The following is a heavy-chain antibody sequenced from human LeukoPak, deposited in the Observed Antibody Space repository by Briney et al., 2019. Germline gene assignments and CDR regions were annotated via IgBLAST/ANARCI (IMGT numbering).Heavy chain of an antibody. V-gene: IGHV3-74*01. CDR1: GFTFSSYW. Sequence: GGSLRLSCAASGFTFSSYWMHWVRQGPGKGLVWVARINSGGSGTSYADSVKGRFTISRDNAKNTLFLQMNSLRAEDAAVYYCARSSNCVDYWGQGTLVTVSS. D-gene: IGHD6-13*01. CDR3: ARSSNCVDY. J-gene: IGHJ4*02. CDR2: INSGGSGT.